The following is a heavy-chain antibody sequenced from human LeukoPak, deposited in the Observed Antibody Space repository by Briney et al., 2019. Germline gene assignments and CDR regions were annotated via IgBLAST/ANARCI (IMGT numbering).Heavy chain of an antibody. J-gene: IGHJ3*02. Sequence: PGGSLRLSCAASGFTFSSYWMSWVRQAPGKGLEWVANIKQDGSEKYYVDSVKGRFTISRDNAKNSLYLQMNSLRAEDTAVYYCARVNIVVVPAATNAFDIWGQGTMVTVSS. CDR1: GFTFSSYW. V-gene: IGHV3-7*01. CDR2: IKQDGSEK. CDR3: ARVNIVVVPAATNAFDI. D-gene: IGHD2-2*01.